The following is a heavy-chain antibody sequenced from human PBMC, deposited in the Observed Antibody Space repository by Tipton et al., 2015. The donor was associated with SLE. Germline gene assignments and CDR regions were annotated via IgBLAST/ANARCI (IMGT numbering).Heavy chain of an antibody. CDR3: ARHDTNYGRNWFDP. J-gene: IGHJ5*02. Sequence: TLSLTCTFSGGSISGSSYYWDWIRQPPGKGPEWIGRITNSGNTYYTPSFQSPVTMSVDTSKNHFSLKLSSVTAADTAVYYCARHDTNYGRNWFDPWGQGTLVTVSS. D-gene: IGHD2-8*01. CDR2: ITNSGNT. V-gene: IGHV4-39*01. CDR1: GGSISGSSYY.